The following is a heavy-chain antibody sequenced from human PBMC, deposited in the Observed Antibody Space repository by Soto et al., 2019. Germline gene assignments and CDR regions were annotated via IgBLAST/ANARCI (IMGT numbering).Heavy chain of an antibody. V-gene: IGHV3-30-3*01. J-gene: IGHJ6*02. CDR3: ARAWLVLGNMDV. D-gene: IGHD6-19*01. Sequence: PWGSLRLSCAASGFTFISYAIHWFRQAPCKGLEWVAVISYDGSNKYYADSVKGRFTISRDNSKNTLYLQMNSLRAEDTAVYYCARAWLVLGNMDVWGQGTTVTVSS. CDR1: GFTFISYA. CDR2: ISYDGSNK.